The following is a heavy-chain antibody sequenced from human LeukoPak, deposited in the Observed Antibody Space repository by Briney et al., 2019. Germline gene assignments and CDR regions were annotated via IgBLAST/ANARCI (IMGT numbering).Heavy chain of an antibody. J-gene: IGHJ6*03. Sequence: PGGSLRLSCAVSGLTFSSYAMSWVRQAPGKGLEWVSAISGSGGYTDYADSVKGRSTISRDNSKNTLYLQMNSLRDEDTAVYYCAKAGSGWINPYYYMDVWGKGTTVTVSS. CDR2: ISGSGGYT. CDR1: GLTFSSYA. D-gene: IGHD3-3*01. V-gene: IGHV3-23*01. CDR3: AKAGSGWINPYYYMDV.